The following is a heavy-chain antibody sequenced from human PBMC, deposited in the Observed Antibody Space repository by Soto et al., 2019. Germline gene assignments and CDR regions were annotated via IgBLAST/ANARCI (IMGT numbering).Heavy chain of an antibody. CDR3: AREGSYSSSSHFYYYGMDV. Sequence: ASVKVSCKASGYTFTSYDINWVRQATGQGLEWMGWMNPNSGNTGYAQKFQGRVTMTRNTSISTAYMELSSLRSEDTAVYYCAREGSYSSSSHFYYYGMDVWGQGTTVTVSS. J-gene: IGHJ6*02. CDR2: MNPNSGNT. V-gene: IGHV1-8*01. CDR1: GYTFTSYD. D-gene: IGHD6-6*01.